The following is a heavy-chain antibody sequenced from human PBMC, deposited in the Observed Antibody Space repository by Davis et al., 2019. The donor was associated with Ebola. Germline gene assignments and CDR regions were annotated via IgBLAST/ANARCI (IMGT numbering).Heavy chain of an antibody. D-gene: IGHD3-22*01. V-gene: IGHV3-73*01. CDR2: IRDKDNGDVT. J-gene: IGHJ4*02. CDR1: GFILSGST. CDR3: TTPGDSSGDY. Sequence: GESLKISCAVSGFILSGSTLHWVRQASGKGLEWVGRIRDKDNGDVTSYGASVEGRFTISRDDSKNTAYLQMNSLKTEDTAVYYCTTPGDSSGDYWGQGTLVTVSS.